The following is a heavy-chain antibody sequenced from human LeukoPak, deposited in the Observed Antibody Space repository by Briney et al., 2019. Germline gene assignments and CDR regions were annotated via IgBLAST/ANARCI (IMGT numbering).Heavy chain of an antibody. CDR1: GASFSSASY. CDR2: IYNGVNT. J-gene: IGHJ5*02. CDR3: GRSRAFNSGAFDP. Sequence: SSETLSLTCTVSGASFSSASYWTWIRQPPGKGVEWIAHIYNGVNTNYNPSLKSRVTISVDTSKNQFSLRLNSVTAADTAVYYCGRSRAFNSGAFDPWGQGSLVTVSS. V-gene: IGHV4-61*01. D-gene: IGHD1-26*01.